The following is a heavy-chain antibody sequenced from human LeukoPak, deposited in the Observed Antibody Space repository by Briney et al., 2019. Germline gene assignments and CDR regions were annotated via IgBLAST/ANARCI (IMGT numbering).Heavy chain of an antibody. V-gene: IGHV3-53*01. D-gene: IGHD5-18*01. CDR1: GFTVSSNY. J-gene: IGHJ4*02. Sequence: GGSLRLSRAASGFTVSSNYMSWVRQAPGKGLEWVSVIYIDGSTYYADSVQGRFTISRDNSKNTLYLQMNSLTAEDTAVYYCARDFYSRQFDYWGQGALVTVSS. CDR2: IYIDGST. CDR3: ARDFYSRQFDY.